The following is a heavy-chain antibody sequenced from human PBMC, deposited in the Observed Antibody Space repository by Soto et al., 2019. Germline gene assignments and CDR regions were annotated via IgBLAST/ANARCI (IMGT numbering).Heavy chain of an antibody. Sequence: SETLSLTCTVSGVSIISGTYYWNWIRQHPGKGLEWIGYIYDSGSTHYNPSLKSRVTISVDTSKNQFSLKLSSVTAADTAVYYCAREEVAYYGSGSYNWFDPWGQGTLVT. V-gene: IGHV4-31*03. D-gene: IGHD3-10*01. J-gene: IGHJ5*02. CDR2: IYDSGST. CDR1: GVSIISGTYY. CDR3: AREEVAYYGSGSYNWFDP.